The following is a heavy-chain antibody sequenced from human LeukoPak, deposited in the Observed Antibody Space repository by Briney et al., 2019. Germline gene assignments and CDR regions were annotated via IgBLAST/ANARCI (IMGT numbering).Heavy chain of an antibody. CDR1: GFPFSSYA. J-gene: IGHJ4*02. V-gene: IGHV3-30*04. CDR2: ISYDGKNK. D-gene: IGHD3-3*01. Sequence: PGGSLRLSCTASGFPFSSYAMHWVRQAPGKGLEWVAVISYDGKNKYYADSVKGRFTISRDNSKNTLDLQMNSLRAEDTAVYYCAKDVPRADFWSGYAFDYWGQGTLVTVSS. CDR3: AKDVPRADFWSGYAFDY.